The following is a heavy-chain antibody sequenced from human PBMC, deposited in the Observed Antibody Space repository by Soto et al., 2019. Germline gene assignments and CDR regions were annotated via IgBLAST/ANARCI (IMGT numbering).Heavy chain of an antibody. CDR2: IRRKANSYTT. Sequence: EVQLVESGGGLVQPGGSLRLSCAASGLIFSDYHMDWVRQAPGKGLEWVGRIRRKANSYTTEYAASVKGRFTISRDDSKNSLYLQMNSLQPEDTAVYYCATLGGWSGGSNDRDVWGQGTTVTVSS. CDR1: GLIFSDYH. CDR3: ATLGGWSGGSNDRDV. D-gene: IGHD6-19*01. J-gene: IGHJ6*02. V-gene: IGHV3-72*01.